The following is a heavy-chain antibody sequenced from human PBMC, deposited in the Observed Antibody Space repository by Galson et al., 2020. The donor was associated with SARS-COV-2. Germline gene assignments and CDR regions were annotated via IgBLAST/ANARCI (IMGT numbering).Heavy chain of an antibody. CDR2: VSRSGISI. Sequence: NSGGSLRLSCAASGLYFRDNYMSWIRQAPGKGLEWLAFVSRSGISIYYASSVEGRFTISRDNAKNSLSLQMNSLRVEDTAVYYCARALHVYNFFDLWGRGTLVTVSS. CDR1: GLYFRDNY. CDR3: ARALHVYNFFDL. V-gene: IGHV3-11*04. J-gene: IGHJ2*01. D-gene: IGHD1-1*01.